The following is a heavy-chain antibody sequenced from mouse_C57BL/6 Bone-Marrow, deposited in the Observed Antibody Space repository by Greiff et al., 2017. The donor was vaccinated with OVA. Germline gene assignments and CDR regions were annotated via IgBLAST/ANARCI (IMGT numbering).Heavy chain of an antibody. D-gene: IGHD1-3*01. Sequence: EVQLVESGGGLVKPGGSLKLSCAASGFTFSSYTMSWVRQTPEKRLEWVATISGGGGNTYYPDSVKGRFTVSRDNAKNTLYLQMSSLRSEDTALYYCARHLYLTYWGQGTLVTVSA. CDR2: ISGGGGNT. J-gene: IGHJ3*01. V-gene: IGHV5-9*01. CDR1: GFTFSSYT. CDR3: ARHLYLTY.